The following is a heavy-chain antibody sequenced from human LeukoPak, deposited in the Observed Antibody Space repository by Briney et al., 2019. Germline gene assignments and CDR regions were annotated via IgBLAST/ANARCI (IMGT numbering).Heavy chain of an antibody. CDR3: ARAAAGRAYYHYGMDV. D-gene: IGHD6-13*01. CDR2: LQSDGTP. Sequence: GGSLRLSCAASGNYWMHWVRQAPGKGLEWVSILQSDGTPSYAGSVKGRFAISRDISKNTLDLQMNSLRADDTAVYYCARAAAGRAYYHYGMDVWGQGTTVTVSS. J-gene: IGHJ6*02. CDR1: GNYW. V-gene: IGHV3-53*01.